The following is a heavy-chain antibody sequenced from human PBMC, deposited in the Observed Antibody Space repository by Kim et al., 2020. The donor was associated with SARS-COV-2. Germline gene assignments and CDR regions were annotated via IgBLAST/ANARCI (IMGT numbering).Heavy chain of an antibody. Sequence: SETLSLTCAVYGGSFSGYYWSWIRQPPGKGLEWIGEINHSGSTNYNPSLKSRVTISVDTSKNQFSLKLSSVTAADTAVYYCAKDRSDLRYCSSTSCYDYDAFDIWGQGTMVTVSS. CDR1: GGSFSGYY. CDR2: INHSGST. D-gene: IGHD2-2*01. CDR3: AKDRSDLRYCSSTSCYDYDAFDI. V-gene: IGHV4-34*01. J-gene: IGHJ3*02.